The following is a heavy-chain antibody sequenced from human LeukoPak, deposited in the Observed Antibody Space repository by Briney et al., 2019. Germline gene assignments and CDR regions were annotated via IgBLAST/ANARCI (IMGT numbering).Heavy chain of an antibody. CDR3: ARQRITMVRGVIGDIDY. J-gene: IGHJ4*02. CDR1: GGSFSGYY. Sequence: SETLSLTCAVYGGSFSGYYWSWIRQPPGKGLEWIGEINHNGSTYYNPSLKSRVTISVDTSKNQFSLKLSSVTAADTAVYYCARQRITMVRGVIGDIDYWGQGTLVTVSS. CDR2: INHNGST. V-gene: IGHV4-34*01. D-gene: IGHD3-10*01.